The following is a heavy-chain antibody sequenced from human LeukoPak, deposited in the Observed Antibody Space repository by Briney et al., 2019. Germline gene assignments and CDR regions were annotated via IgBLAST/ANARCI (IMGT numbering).Heavy chain of an antibody. CDR1: GYTFDDYA. V-gene: IGHV3-9*01. J-gene: IGHJ4*02. Sequence: GRSLRLTCEASGYTFDDYAMHWVRQAPGKGLEWVSGISWNSGSIGYADSVKGRFSISRDNGKNSLYLQMDSLTTEDTALYYCAKGHTYGLGESYLDFWGQGTLVSVSS. CDR3: AKGHTYGLGESYLDF. CDR2: ISWNSGSI. D-gene: IGHD5-18*01.